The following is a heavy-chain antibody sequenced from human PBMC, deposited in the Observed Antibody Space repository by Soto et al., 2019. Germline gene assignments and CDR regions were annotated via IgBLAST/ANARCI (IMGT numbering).Heavy chain of an antibody. CDR3: ARVVPGAEAWFGP. CDR1: GYTFSNYG. Sequence: ASVKVSCKTSGYTFSNYGITWLRQAPGQPLEWLGWISLYSDGTNYAQKFQGRVSMTTDTSTTTAYMELRSLRSDDTAVYYCARVVPGAEAWFGPWGQGTLVTVSS. D-gene: IGHD2-2*01. V-gene: IGHV1-18*01. CDR2: ISLYSDGT. J-gene: IGHJ5*02.